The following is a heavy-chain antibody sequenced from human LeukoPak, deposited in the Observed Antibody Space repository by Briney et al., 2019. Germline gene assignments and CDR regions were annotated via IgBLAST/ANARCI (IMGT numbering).Heavy chain of an antibody. D-gene: IGHD3-22*01. CDR3: ARDYYDSSGYYTGIFDY. J-gene: IGHJ4*02. V-gene: IGHV1-69*05. CDR2: IIPIFGTA. Sequence: GASVKVSCKASGGTFSSYAISWVRQAPGQGLEWMGRIIPIFGTANYAQKFQGRVTITTDESTSTAYMELSSLRSEDTAVYYCARDYYDSSGYYTGIFDYWGQGTPVTVSS. CDR1: GGTFSSYA.